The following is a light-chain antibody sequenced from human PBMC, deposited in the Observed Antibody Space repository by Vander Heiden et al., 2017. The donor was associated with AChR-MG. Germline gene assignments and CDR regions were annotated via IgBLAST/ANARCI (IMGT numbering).Light chain of an antibody. CDR2: QDS. J-gene: IGLJ2*01. Sequence: SYKLTQTPAVSVSPGQTASITCSGDELGDKYVYWFQQKPGQSPVLIIYQDSTRPSGIPERFFGSNSGNTASLTISGTQAIDEADYYCQVWDNSRAIFGGGTKLTVL. CDR1: ELGDKY. V-gene: IGLV3-1*01. CDR3: QVWDNSRAI.